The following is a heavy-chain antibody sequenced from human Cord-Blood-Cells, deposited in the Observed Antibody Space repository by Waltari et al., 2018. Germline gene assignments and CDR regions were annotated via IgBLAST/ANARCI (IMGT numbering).Heavy chain of an antibody. CDR3: ARAASYYDFWSGYLMGNWFDP. V-gene: IGHV4-34*01. CDR2: INHSGST. D-gene: IGHD3-3*01. Sequence: QVQLQQWGAGLLKPSETLSLTCAVYGGSFSGYYWSWIRQPPGKGLEWIGEINHSGSTNYHPSLKGRVTISVDTSKNQFSLKLSSVTAADTAVYYCARAASYYDFWSGYLMGNWFDPWGQGTLVTVSS. J-gene: IGHJ5*02. CDR1: GGSFSGYY.